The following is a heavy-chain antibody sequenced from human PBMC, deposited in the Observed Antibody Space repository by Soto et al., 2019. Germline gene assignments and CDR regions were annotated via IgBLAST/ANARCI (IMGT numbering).Heavy chain of an antibody. CDR3: ARGTVPAAAHRFDP. J-gene: IGHJ5*02. D-gene: IGHD2-2*01. CDR1: GGSISSGDYY. V-gene: IGHV4-30-4*01. Sequence: LSLTCTVSGGSISSGDYYWSWIRQPPGKGLEWIGYIYYSGSTYYNPSLKSRVTISVDTSKNQFSLKLSSVTAADTAVYYCARGTVPAAAHRFDPWGQGTLVTVSS. CDR2: IYYSGST.